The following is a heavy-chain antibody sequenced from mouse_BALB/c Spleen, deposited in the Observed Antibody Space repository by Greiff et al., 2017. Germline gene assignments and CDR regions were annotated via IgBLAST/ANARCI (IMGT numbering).Heavy chain of an antibody. CDR2: ILPGSGST. V-gene: IGHV1-9*01. Sequence: VQLQQSGAELMKPGASVKISCKATGYTFSSYWIEWVKQRPGHGLEWIGEILPGSGSTNYNEKFKGKATFTADTSSNTAYMQLSSLTSEDSAVYYCASHIYYYGSSFAYWGQGTLVTVSA. CDR3: ASHIYYYGSSFAY. CDR1: GYTFSSYW. D-gene: IGHD1-1*01. J-gene: IGHJ3*01.